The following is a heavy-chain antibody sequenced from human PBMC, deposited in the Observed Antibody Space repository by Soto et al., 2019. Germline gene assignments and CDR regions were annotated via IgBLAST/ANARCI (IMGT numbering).Heavy chain of an antibody. CDR2: INAGNGNT. CDR3: ARAVAVPADFDY. Sequence: QVQLVQTGAEEKKPGASVKVSCKASGYTFTGYAMHWVSQAPGQRLEWMGWINAGNGNTKYSQKFQGRVTITRDTSASIAYMELSSLRSEDTAVYYCARAVAVPADFDYWGQGTLVTVSS. CDR1: GYTFTGYA. D-gene: IGHD6-19*01. V-gene: IGHV1-3*05. J-gene: IGHJ4*02.